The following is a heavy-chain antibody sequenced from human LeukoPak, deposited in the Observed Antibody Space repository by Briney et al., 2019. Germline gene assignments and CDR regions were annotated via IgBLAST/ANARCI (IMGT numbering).Heavy chain of an antibody. CDR3: ARQSIVLMVYALDY. J-gene: IGHJ4*02. D-gene: IGHD2-8*01. V-gene: IGHV1-8*01. Sequence: GASVKVSCKASGYTFTSYDINWVRQATGQGLEWMGWMNPNSGNTGYAQKFQGRVTMTRSTSISTAYMELSSLRSEDTAVYYCARQSIVLMVYALDYWGQGTLVTVSS. CDR2: MNPNSGNT. CDR1: GYTFTSYD.